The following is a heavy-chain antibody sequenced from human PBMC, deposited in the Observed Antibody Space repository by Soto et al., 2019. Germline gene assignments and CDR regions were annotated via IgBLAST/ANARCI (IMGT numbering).Heavy chain of an antibody. CDR1: GGSISSYY. Sequence: SETLSLTCTVSGGSISSYYWSWIRQPPGKGLEWIGYIYYSGSTNYNPSLKSRVTISVDTSKNQFSLKLSSVTAADTAVYYCARATMIPGYFDYWGQGTLVTVSS. CDR3: ARATMIPGYFDY. D-gene: IGHD3-22*01. V-gene: IGHV4-59*12. CDR2: IYYSGST. J-gene: IGHJ4*02.